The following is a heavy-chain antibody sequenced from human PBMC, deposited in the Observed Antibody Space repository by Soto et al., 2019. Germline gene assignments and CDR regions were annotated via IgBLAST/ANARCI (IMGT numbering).Heavy chain of an antibody. Sequence: ASVKVSCKASGNSFTTYYMHWVRQAPGQGLEWMGIINPSGGRTTYAQKFQGRVTMTRDASTSTFHMELSSLTSEDTAVYYCAGLYHYDSSGYYDYWGQGTLVTVSS. D-gene: IGHD3-22*01. CDR1: GNSFTTYY. CDR3: AGLYHYDSSGYYDY. J-gene: IGHJ4*02. CDR2: INPSGGRT. V-gene: IGHV1-46*01.